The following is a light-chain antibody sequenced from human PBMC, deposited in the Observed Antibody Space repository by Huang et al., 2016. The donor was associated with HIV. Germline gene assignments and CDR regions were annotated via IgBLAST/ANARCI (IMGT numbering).Light chain of an antibody. J-gene: IGKJ3*01. CDR2: AAS. Sequence: IQLTQSPSSLSASVGDRVTITCRASQGIGRYLVWYQQKPGKAPKLLIYAASTVQRGVPSRFSGSGSGTDFTLTIGSLQPEDFATYYCQQLKTYPITFGPGTQVDIK. CDR3: QQLKTYPIT. V-gene: IGKV1-9*01. CDR1: QGIGRY.